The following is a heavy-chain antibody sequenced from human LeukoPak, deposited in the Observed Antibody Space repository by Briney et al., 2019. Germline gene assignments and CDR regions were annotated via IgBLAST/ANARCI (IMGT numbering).Heavy chain of an antibody. CDR1: GFTFDDYA. J-gene: IGHJ6*02. CDR3: AKDLGSRYYYDSSGYYYGDYYYGMDV. Sequence: GRSLRLSCAASGFTFDDYAMHWVRQAPGKGLEWVSGISWNSGSIGYADSAKGRFTISRDNAKNSLYLQMNSLRAEDTALYYCAKDLGSRYYYDSSGYYYGDYYYGMDVWGQGTTVTVSS. V-gene: IGHV3-9*01. CDR2: ISWNSGSI. D-gene: IGHD3-22*01.